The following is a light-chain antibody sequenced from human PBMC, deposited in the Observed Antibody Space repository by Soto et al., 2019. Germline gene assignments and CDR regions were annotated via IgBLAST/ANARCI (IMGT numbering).Light chain of an antibody. Sequence: IRVSQSPGTLSLSPGERATLSCRASQSVSRYLAWFQQKPGQAPRLLIYGASSRAPGIPDRFSGSGPETDFTLTISSLEPEDFAIYYCQQRNTWPITFGQGTRLEI. J-gene: IGKJ5*01. CDR1: QSVSRY. V-gene: IGKV3D-11*02. CDR2: GAS. CDR3: QQRNTWPIT.